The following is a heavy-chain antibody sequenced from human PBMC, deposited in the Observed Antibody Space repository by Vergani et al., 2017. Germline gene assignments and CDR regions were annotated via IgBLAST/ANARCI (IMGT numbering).Heavy chain of an antibody. CDR2: ISGQNFRT. Sequence: EVQLVESGGGLVKPGGSLRLSCAASGFTFTAHGLNWVRQAPGKGLEWVSGISGQNFRTHYADSVKGRFTISRDDSKNTVYLQINSLRAEDTAFYYCAGPQGTSAYYYGGFDYWGQGILVTVSS. J-gene: IGHJ4*02. CDR3: AGPQGTSAYYYGGFDY. V-gene: IGHV3-23*04. CDR1: GFTFTAHG. D-gene: IGHD3-22*01.